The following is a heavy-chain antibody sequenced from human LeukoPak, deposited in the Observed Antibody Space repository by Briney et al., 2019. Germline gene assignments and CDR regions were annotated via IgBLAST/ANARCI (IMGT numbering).Heavy chain of an antibody. D-gene: IGHD6-13*01. CDR1: GGTFSSYA. Sequence: SVKVSCTASGGTFSSYAISWVRQAPGQGLEWMGRIIPILGIANYAQKFQGRVTITADKSTSTAYMELSSLRSEDTAVYYCARDHIFIAAAGTGYWGQGTLVTVSS. CDR2: IIPILGIA. CDR3: ARDHIFIAAAGTGY. V-gene: IGHV1-69*04. J-gene: IGHJ4*02.